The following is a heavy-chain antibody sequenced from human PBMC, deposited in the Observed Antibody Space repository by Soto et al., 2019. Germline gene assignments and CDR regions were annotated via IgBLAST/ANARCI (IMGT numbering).Heavy chain of an antibody. CDR3: ARRISLGGTDAFDI. J-gene: IGHJ3*02. V-gene: IGHV4-39*01. D-gene: IGHD6-19*01. CDR2: IYYSGST. CDR1: GGSISSSSYY. Sequence: KPSETLSLTCTVSGGSISSSSYYWGWIRQPPGKGLEWIGSIYYSGSTYYNPSLKSRVTISVDTSKNQFSLKLSSVTAADTAVYYCARRISLGGTDAFDIWGQGTMVTVSS.